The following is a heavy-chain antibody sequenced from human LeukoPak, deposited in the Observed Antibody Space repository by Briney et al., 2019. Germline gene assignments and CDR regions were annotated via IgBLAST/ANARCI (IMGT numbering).Heavy chain of an antibody. D-gene: IGHD3-3*01. J-gene: IGHJ4*02. Sequence: SETLSLTCAVSGGSISSGGYSWSWIRQPPGKGLEWIGYIYHSGSTYYNPSLKSRVTISVDRSKNQFSLKLSSVTAADTAGYYCARGDDFWSGPDYWGQGTLVTVSS. CDR2: IYHSGST. CDR3: ARGDDFWSGPDY. CDR1: GGSISSGGYS. V-gene: IGHV4-30-2*01.